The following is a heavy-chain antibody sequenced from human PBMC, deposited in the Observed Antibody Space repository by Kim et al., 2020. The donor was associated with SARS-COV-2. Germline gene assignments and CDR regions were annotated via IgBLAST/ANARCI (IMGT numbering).Heavy chain of an antibody. CDR3: ARGRAGVIPSPVLGLGPYYEYYIMDV. Sequence: GSLSLTCAVYGGSFSGYSWTWIRQPPGKGLEWIGEINHTGSTNYNPSLQSRVSISTDTSKNQVSVRLRSVTAADTAVYYCARGRAGVIPSPVLGLGPYYEYYIMDVWGRGTTVTVSS. V-gene: IGHV4-34*01. CDR1: GGSFSGYS. J-gene: IGHJ6*02. CDR2: INHTGST. D-gene: IGHD2-21*01.